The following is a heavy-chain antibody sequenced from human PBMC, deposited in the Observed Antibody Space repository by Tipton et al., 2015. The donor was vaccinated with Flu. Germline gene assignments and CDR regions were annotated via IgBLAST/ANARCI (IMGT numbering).Heavy chain of an antibody. CDR2: IYYSGST. D-gene: IGHD3-10*01. J-gene: IGHJ6*02. CDR1: GGSISSGGYY. CDR3: ARRGGSGSYSPYYYYYGMDV. Sequence: TLSLTCTVSGGSISSGGYYWSWIRQHPGKGLEWIGYIYYSGSTYYNPSLKSRVTISVDTSKNQFSLKPSSVTAADTAVYYCARRGGSGSYSPYYYYYGMDVWGQGTTVTVSS. V-gene: IGHV4-31*03.